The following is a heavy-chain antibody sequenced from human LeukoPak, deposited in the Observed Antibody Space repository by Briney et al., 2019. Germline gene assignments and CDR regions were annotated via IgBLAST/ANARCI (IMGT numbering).Heavy chain of an antibody. CDR1: GGTFSSYA. D-gene: IGHD2-2*02. J-gene: IGHJ6*02. CDR3: ARGARYCSSTSCYTQRYYYYGMDV. Sequence: SVKVSCEASGGTFSSYAISWVRQAPGQGLEWMGGIIPIFGTANYAQKFQGRVTITADESTSTAYMELSSLRSEDTAVYYCARGARYCSSTSCYTQRYYYYGMDVWGQGTTVTVSS. CDR2: IIPIFGTA. V-gene: IGHV1-69*01.